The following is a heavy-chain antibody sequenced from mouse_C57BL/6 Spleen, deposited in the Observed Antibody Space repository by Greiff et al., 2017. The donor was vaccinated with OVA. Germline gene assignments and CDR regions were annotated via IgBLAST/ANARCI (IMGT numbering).Heavy chain of an antibody. CDR3: ARGGGDGYYGY. CDR1: GYAFSSYW. J-gene: IGHJ3*01. V-gene: IGHV1-80*01. CDR2: IYPGDGDT. Sequence: QVQLKESGAELVKPGASVKISCKASGYAFSSYWMNWVKQRPGKGLEWIGQIYPGDGDTNYNGKFKGKATLTADKSSSTAYMQLSSLTSEDSAVYFCARGGGDGYYGYWGQGTLVTVSA. D-gene: IGHD2-3*01.